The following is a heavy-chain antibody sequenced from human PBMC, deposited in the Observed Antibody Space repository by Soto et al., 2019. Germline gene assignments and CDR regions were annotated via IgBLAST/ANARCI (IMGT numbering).Heavy chain of an antibody. V-gene: IGHV3-23*01. D-gene: IGHD2-15*01. CDR1: GFTFSSYA. CDR2: ISGSGGST. CDR3: AKDLVERYCSGCSCEYFQH. J-gene: IGHJ1*01. Sequence: EMQLLESGGGLVQPGGSLRLSCAASGFTFSSYAMSWVRQAPGKGLEWVSAISGSGGSTYYADSVKGRFTVSRDNSKNTLYLQMNSLRAEDTAVYYCAKDLVERYCSGCSCEYFQHWGQGTLVTVSS.